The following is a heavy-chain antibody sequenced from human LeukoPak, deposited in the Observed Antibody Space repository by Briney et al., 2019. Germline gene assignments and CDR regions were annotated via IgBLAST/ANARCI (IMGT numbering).Heavy chain of an antibody. Sequence: GGSLRLSCAASGFTFSSYAMSWVRQAPGKGLEWVSAISGSGGSTYCADSVKGRFTISRDNSKNSVYLQMNSLRAEDTALYYCARGSGSSWYFYFDYWGQGTLVTVSS. CDR1: GFTFSSYA. J-gene: IGHJ4*02. CDR3: ARGSGSSWYFYFDY. D-gene: IGHD6-13*01. V-gene: IGHV3-23*01. CDR2: ISGSGGST.